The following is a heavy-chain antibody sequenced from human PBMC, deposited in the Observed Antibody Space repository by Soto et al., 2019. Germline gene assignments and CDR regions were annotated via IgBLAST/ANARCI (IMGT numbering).Heavy chain of an antibody. CDR1: GGSISSYY. V-gene: IGHV4-59*01. J-gene: IGHJ4*02. D-gene: IGHD2-2*01. CDR2: IYYSGST. Sequence: SETLSLTCTVSGGSISSYYWSWIRQPPGKGLEWIGYIYYSGSTNYNPSLKSRVTISVDTSKNQFSLKLSSVTAADTAVYYCARLEDCSSTSCYFDYWGQGTLVTVSS. CDR3: ARLEDCSSTSCYFDY.